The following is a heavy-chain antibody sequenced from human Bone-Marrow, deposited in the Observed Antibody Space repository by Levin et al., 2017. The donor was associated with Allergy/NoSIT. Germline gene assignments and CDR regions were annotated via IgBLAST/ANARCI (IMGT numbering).Heavy chain of an antibody. D-gene: IGHD6-6*01. CDR3: ATDHREGVQLWPYYYAYVMHV. CDR2: IIPIFDTT. CDR1: GGTFSDYA. Sequence: GGSLRLSCKASGGTFSDYAISWVRQAPGQGLEWMGGIIPIFDTTNYARKFQGRVTITADESTSTAYMELSSLRFEDTAVYYCATDHREGVQLWPYYYAYVMHVWGLGTTVTVSS. V-gene: IGHV1-69*01. J-gene: IGHJ6*02.